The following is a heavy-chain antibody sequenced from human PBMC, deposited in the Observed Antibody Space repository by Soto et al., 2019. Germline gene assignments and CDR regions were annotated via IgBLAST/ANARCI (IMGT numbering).Heavy chain of an antibody. V-gene: IGHV3-72*01. CDR3: ADVTWRGYYLP. D-gene: IGHD3-22*01. Sequence: EVQLVESGGAVVQPGGSLRLSCAASGFTFSDHYMDWVRQAPGKGLEWVGRIKNKARSYTTDYAASVKGRFTISRDESKNSLDLQMNSLTTEDTAVYYCADVTWRGYYLPWGQGTLVTVSS. J-gene: IGHJ4*02. CDR2: IKNKARSYTT. CDR1: GFTFSDHY.